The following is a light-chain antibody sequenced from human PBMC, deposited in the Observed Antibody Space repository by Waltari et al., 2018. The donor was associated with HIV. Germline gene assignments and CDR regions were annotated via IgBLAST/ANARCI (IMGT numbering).Light chain of an antibody. CDR1: SSNIGSNT. CDR3: AAWDDSLNAYV. Sequence: QSVLTQTPSASGTPGQRVIVSCSVSSSNIGSNTVNWYQQLPGAAPRLLIHSLDQRPSGVPDRFSGSKSGASASLAISGLQSEDEADYYCAAWDDSLNAYVFGGGTKVTVL. CDR2: SLD. V-gene: IGLV1-44*01. J-gene: IGLJ1*01.